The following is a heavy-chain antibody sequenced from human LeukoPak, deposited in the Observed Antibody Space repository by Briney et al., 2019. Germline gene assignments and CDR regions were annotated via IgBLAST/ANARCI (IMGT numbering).Heavy chain of an antibody. CDR1: GFTFSSYG. CDR3: ARDLMTTVTASRYYYYYYYGMDV. D-gene: IGHD4-17*01. V-gene: IGHV3-33*01. J-gene: IGHJ6*02. CDR2: IWYDGSNK. Sequence: PGMSLRLSCAASGFTFSSYGMHWVRQAPGKGLEWVAVIWYDGSNKYYADSVKGRFTISRDNSKNTLYLQMNSLRAEDTAVYYCARDLMTTVTASRYYYYYYYGMDVWGQGTTVTVSS.